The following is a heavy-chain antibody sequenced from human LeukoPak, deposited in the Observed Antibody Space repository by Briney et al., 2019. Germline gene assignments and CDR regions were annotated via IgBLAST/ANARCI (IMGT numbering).Heavy chain of an antibody. Sequence: ASVKVSCKASGYTFTSYGISWVRQAPGQGLEWMGWISAYNGNTNYAQKLQGRVTMTTHTSTSTAYMELRSLRSDDTAVYYCARGLLWFGELSTNFDYWGQGTLVTVSS. CDR3: ARGLLWFGELSTNFDY. CDR2: ISAYNGNT. CDR1: GYTFTSYG. J-gene: IGHJ4*02. V-gene: IGHV1-18*01. D-gene: IGHD3-10*01.